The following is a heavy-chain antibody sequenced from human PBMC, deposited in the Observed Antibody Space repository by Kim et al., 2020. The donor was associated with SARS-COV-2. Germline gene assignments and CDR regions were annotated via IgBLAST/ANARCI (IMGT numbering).Heavy chain of an antibody. J-gene: IGHJ6*03. D-gene: IGHD1-1*01. V-gene: IGHV4-34*01. CDR3: GRGAGTTWRDYYYYYYMDV. Sequence: SETLSLTCAVYGGSFSDYYWNWIRQPPGKGLEWIGEINHSGSTNYNPSLKSRVTISVDTSKNQFSLKLSSVTAADTAVYYCGRGAGTTWRDYYYYYYMDVWGKGTTVTVSS. CDR1: GGSFSDYY. CDR2: INHSGST.